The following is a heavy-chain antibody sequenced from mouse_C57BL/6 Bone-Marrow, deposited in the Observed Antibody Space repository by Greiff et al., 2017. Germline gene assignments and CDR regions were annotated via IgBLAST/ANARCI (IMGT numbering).Heavy chain of an antibody. CDR1: GFSFNTYA. V-gene: IGHV10-1*01. J-gene: IGHJ3*01. CDR2: IRSKSNNNAT. D-gene: IGHD4-1*01. CDR3: VTGTLFAY. Sequence: EVKLVESGGGLVQPKGSLKLSCAASGFSFNTYAMNWVRQAPGKGLEWVARIRSKSNNNATYYADSVKDRFPISRDDSESMLYLQLNNLKTEDTALYGGVTGTLFAYWGQGTLVTVSA.